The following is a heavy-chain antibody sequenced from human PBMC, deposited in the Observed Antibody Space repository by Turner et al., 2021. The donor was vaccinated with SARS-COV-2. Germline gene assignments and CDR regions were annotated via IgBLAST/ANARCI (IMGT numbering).Heavy chain of an antibody. D-gene: IGHD6-19*01. CDR3: ARHGFSGWDGGGMDV. CDR2: IHYSGST. J-gene: IGHJ6*02. Sequence: QVPLQESGPGLVKPSETLYLTCTVSGGSISSYYWSWIRQPPGKGLEWIGYIHYSGSTNYNPSLKSRVTISVDTSKNQFSLKLSSVTAADTAVYYCARHGFSGWDGGGMDVWGQGTTVTVSS. CDR1: GGSISSYY. V-gene: IGHV4-59*08.